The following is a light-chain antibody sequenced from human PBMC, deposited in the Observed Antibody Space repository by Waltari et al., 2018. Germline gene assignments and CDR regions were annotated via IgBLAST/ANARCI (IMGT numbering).Light chain of an antibody. J-gene: IGLJ2*01. CDR2: DVS. Sequence: QSALTQPRSVSGAPGQSVTISCTGTSSDGGGYNYFSWYQQHPGKAPKLMIYDVSKRPSGVPDRFSGSKSGNTASLTISGLQAEDEADYYCCSYAGSYTFEVFGGGTKLTVL. CDR3: CSYAGSYTFEV. CDR1: SSDGGGYNY. V-gene: IGLV2-11*01.